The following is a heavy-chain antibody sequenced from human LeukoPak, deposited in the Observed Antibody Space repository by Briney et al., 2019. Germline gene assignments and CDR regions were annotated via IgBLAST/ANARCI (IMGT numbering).Heavy chain of an antibody. CDR1: GFTFSSYA. CDR2: ISYDGSNK. J-gene: IGHJ4*02. D-gene: IGHD1-26*01. CDR3: ARGRYSGSF. V-gene: IGHV3-30*04. Sequence: GGSLRLSCAASGFTFSSYAMHWVRQAPGKGLEWVAVISYDGSNKYYADSVKGRFTISRDNAKNSLYLQMNSLRAEDTVVYYCARGRYSGSFWGQGTLVTVSS.